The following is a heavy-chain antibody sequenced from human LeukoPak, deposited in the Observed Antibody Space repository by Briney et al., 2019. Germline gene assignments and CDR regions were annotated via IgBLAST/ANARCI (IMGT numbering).Heavy chain of an antibody. CDR2: IYHSGST. D-gene: IGHD3-16*02. Sequence: SETLSLTCAVSGYSISSGYYWGWIRQPPGKGLEWIGSIYHSGSTYYNPSLKSRVTISVDTSKNQFSLKLSSVTAADTAVYYCARLRITFGGVIAHGDYWGQGTLVIVSS. V-gene: IGHV4-38-2*01. CDR1: GYSISSGYY. CDR3: ARLRITFGGVIAHGDY. J-gene: IGHJ4*02.